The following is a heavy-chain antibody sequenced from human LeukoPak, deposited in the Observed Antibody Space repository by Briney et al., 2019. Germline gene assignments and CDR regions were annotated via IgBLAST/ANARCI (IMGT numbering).Heavy chain of an antibody. J-gene: IGHJ5*02. D-gene: IGHD3-10*01. V-gene: IGHV1-2*02. CDR2: ISPDSGDT. CDR3: AAGGYYSFLVS. Sequence: GASVKVSCKASGYTFTDYYMHWVRQAPGQGLEWMGWISPDSGDTNFAQKFQGRVTMTRDTSIRTVYMELSRLRSDDTAIYYCAAGGYYSFLVSWGQGTLVTVSS. CDR1: GYTFTDYY.